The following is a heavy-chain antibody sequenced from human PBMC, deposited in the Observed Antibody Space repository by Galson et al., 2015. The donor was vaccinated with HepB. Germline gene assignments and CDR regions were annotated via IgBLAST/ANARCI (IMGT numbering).Heavy chain of an antibody. CDR2: INPNSGGT. V-gene: IGHV1-2*04. CDR3: ARDPGYCSSTSCYQVAYYFDY. CDR1: GYTFTGYY. J-gene: IGHJ4*02. Sequence: SVKVSCKASGYTFTGYYMHWVRQAPGQGLEWMGWINPNSGGTNYAQKFQGWVTMTRDTSISTAYMELSRLRSDDTAVYYCARDPGYCSSTSCYQVAYYFDYCAQGTLVAVAS. D-gene: IGHD2-2*01.